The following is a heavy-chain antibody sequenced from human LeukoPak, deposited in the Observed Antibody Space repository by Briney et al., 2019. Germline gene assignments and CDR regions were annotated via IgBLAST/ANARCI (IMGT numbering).Heavy chain of an antibody. V-gene: IGHV3-48*03. CDR2: ISTSGSTI. D-gene: IGHD6-13*01. J-gene: IGHJ6*03. CDR1: GFTFSSYE. CDR3: ARDATTATGWVYMDV. Sequence: TGGSLRLSCAASGFTFSSYEMNWVRQAPGKGLEWVSHISTSGSTIYYANSVKGRFTISRDNAKNSLYLQMNSLRAEDTALYYCARDATTATGWVYMDVWGKGTTVTISS.